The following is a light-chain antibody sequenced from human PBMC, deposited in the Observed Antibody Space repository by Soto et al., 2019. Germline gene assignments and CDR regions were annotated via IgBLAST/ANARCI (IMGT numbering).Light chain of an antibody. V-gene: IGKV1-5*01. CDR3: QQYTNTNNPWM. J-gene: IGKJ1*01. Sequence: DIQRTQSPSTLSASVGDRVPTTCRASQSISSWLAWYQQKPGKAPKLLVYDASTLQSGVASRFSGSGSGTEFTLIISGQQPDDSATYYCQQYTNTNNPWMLGQGTKVDIK. CDR2: DAS. CDR1: QSISSW.